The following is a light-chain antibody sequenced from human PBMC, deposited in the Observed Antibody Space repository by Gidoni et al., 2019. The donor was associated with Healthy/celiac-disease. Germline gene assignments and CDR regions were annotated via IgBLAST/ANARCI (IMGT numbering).Light chain of an antibody. V-gene: IGKV3-11*01. CDR3: QQRSNWPPYT. Sequence: ATPSLSPGERATLSCRASQSVRSYLAWYQQKPGQAPRLLIYDASNRATGIPARFSGSGSGTDFTLTISSLEPEDFAVYYCQQRSNWPPYTFGQGTKLEIK. CDR1: QSVRSY. J-gene: IGKJ2*01. CDR2: DAS.